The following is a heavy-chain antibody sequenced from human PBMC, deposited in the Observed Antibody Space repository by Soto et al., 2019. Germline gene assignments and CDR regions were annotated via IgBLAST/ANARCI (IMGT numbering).Heavy chain of an antibody. CDR1: GGTFSSST. Sequence: ASVKVSCKASGGTFSSSTISWVRQAPGQGLEWMGVIIPMFDTTNYAQNFQGRLTITADDSTSTAYMELSSLRSEDTAMYFCARGGYCSNGVCYRAVDDWGQGTLVTVSS. CDR2: IIPMFDTT. J-gene: IGHJ4*02. V-gene: IGHV1-69*13. CDR3: ARGGYCSNGVCYRAVDD. D-gene: IGHD2-8*01.